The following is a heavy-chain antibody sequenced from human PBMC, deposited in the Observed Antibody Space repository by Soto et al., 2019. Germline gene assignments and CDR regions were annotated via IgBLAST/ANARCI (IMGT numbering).Heavy chain of an antibody. D-gene: IGHD6-19*01. V-gene: IGHV1-69*06. J-gene: IGHJ5*02. CDR3: ARASTGGAVAGDWFDP. CDR2: IIPIFGTA. CDR1: GGTFSSYA. Sequence: QVQLVQSGAEVKKPGSWVKVYCKASGGTFSSYAINWVRQAPGQGLEWMGGIIPIFGTANYAQKFQGRVTITADKSTSTAYMELSSLRSEDTAVYYCARASTGGAVAGDWFDPWGQGTLVTVSS.